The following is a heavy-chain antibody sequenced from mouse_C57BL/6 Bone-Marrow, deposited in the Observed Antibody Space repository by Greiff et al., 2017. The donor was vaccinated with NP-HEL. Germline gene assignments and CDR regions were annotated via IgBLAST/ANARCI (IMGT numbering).Heavy chain of an antibody. CDR3: ARSGDALDY. CDR1: GFTFTDYY. CDR2: IRNKANGYTT. D-gene: IGHD3-3*01. Sequence: EVQRVESGGGLVQPGGSLSLSCAASGFTFTDYYMSWVRQPPGKALEWLGFIRNKANGYTTEYSASVKGRFTISRDNSQSILYLQMNARRAEDSATYYCARSGDALDYWGQGTTLTVSS. J-gene: IGHJ2*01. V-gene: IGHV7-3*01.